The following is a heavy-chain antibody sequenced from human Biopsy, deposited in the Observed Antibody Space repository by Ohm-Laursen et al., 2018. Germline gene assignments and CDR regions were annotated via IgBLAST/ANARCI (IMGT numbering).Heavy chain of an antibody. CDR1: GESFNGYY. CDR2: LNHSGRT. V-gene: IGHV4-34*01. CDR3: VRGVDYYDPYHYYALDV. J-gene: IGHJ6*02. D-gene: IGHD3-22*01. Sequence: GTLSLTCAVFGESFNGYYWSWIRRTPGKGLEWIGELNHSGRTNYNPSLKSRVTISVDTSKNQFSLKVRSVTAADTAVYYCVRGVDYYDPYHYYALDVWGQGTTVTVSS.